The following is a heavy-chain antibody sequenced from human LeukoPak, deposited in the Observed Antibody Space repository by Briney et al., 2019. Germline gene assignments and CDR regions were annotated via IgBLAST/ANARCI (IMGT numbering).Heavy chain of an antibody. D-gene: IGHD5-12*01. CDR3: ARTGVVATSYFFVY. CDR2: IYYSGST. V-gene: IGHV4-59*01. CDR1: GGSISSYY. J-gene: IGHJ4*02. Sequence: SETLSLTCTVSGGSISSYYWSWIRQPPGKGLEWIGYIYYSGSTNYNPSLKSRVTISVDTSKNQFALKLTSVTAADTAVYYCARTGVVATSYFFVYWGQGTLVTVSS.